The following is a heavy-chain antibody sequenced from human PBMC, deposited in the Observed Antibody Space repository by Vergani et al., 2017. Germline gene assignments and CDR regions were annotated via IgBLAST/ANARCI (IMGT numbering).Heavy chain of an antibody. CDR2: ISYDGSNK. Sequence: QVQLVESGGGVVQPGRSLRLSCAASGFTFSSYAMHWVRQAPGKGLEWVAVISYDGSNKYYADSVKGRFTISRDNSKNTLYLQMNSLRAEDTAVYYCARVRRDDSSGYYYYYGMDVWGQGTTVTVSS. CDR3: ARVRRDDSSGYYYYYGMDV. D-gene: IGHD3-22*01. V-gene: IGHV3-30-3*01. J-gene: IGHJ6*02. CDR1: GFTFSSYA.